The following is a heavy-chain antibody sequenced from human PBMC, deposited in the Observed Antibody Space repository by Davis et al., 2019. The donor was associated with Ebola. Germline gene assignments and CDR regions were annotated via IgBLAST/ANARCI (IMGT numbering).Heavy chain of an antibody. Sequence: PSETLSLTCTVSGYSISSGYYWGWIRQPPGKGLEWIGSIYHSGSTYYHPSLKSRVTISVDTSKNQFSLKLSSVTAADTAVYYCARDPFPVYYYYMDVWGKGTTVTVSS. V-gene: IGHV4-38-2*02. CDR1: GYSISSGYY. J-gene: IGHJ6*03. CDR3: ARDPFPVYYYYMDV. CDR2: IYHSGST.